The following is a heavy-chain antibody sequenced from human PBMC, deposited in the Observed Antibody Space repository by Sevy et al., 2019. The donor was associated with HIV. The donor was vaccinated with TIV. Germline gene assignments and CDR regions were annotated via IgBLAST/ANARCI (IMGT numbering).Heavy chain of an antibody. V-gene: IGHV3-21*01. Sequence: GGSLRLSCADSGFTFSSYTMNWVRQAPGKGLEWVSSISASGTYIDYAYSVKGRFTISRDNTKNSLYLQMNSLRPEDTAIYYCARGTHDHGDFEGYGMDVWGQGTTVTVSS. CDR3: ARGTHDHGDFEGYGMDV. CDR2: ISASGTYI. CDR1: GFTFSSYT. D-gene: IGHD4-17*01. J-gene: IGHJ6*02.